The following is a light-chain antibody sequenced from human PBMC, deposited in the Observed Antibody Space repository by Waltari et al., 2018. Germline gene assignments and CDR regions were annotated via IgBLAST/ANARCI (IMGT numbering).Light chain of an antibody. CDR2: DSY. CDR3: LLAYTGGIVV. Sequence: QAVVTQEPSLTVSPGGTVTLTCGSSTGPVTSGNFPYWLQQKPGQAPRTLIYDSYIRQSWTPARVSAALVGGKAVLTLSGAQAEDEAKYYCLLAYTGGIVVFGGGTELAVL. CDR1: TGPVTSGNF. J-gene: IGLJ2*01. V-gene: IGLV7-46*01.